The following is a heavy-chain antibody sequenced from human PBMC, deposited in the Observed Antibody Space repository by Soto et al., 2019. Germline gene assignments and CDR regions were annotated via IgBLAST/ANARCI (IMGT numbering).Heavy chain of an antibody. J-gene: IGHJ4*02. CDR1: GGTFSTSA. CDR2: IVPIVDTS. D-gene: IGHD5-12*01. Sequence: SWLNVSCKASGGTFSTSAISWVRQAPGQGLEWMGGIVPIVDTSTYAQKFQGRVTITADESTSTVYMELSSLRSDDTAVYYCVRVVAIPGYPDNWGQGTLVTVSS. V-gene: IGHV1-69*01. CDR3: VRVVAIPGYPDN.